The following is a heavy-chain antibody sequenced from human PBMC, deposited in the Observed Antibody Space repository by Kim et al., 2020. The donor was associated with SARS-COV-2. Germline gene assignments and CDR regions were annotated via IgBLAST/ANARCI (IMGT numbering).Heavy chain of an antibody. V-gene: IGHV3-30*02. Sequence: GRVTIPRDNSKNTLYLQMNSLRAEDTAVYYCANCGGDCYSPVDYYYYGMDVWGQGTTVTVSS. J-gene: IGHJ6*02. CDR3: ANCGGDCYSPVDYYYYGMDV. D-gene: IGHD2-21*02.